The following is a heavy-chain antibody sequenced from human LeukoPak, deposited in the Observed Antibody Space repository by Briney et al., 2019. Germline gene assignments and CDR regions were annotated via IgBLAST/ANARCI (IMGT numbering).Heavy chain of an antibody. Sequence: PSGTLSLTCGVSGGSISSRKWWSWVRQPPGKALAWFGEIYHSGSTNYNPSLKSRVTISVDKSKNQFSLKLSSVTAADTAVYYCARAAIAVAGTTFYYWGQGTLVTVSS. CDR1: GGSISSRKW. CDR2: IYHSGST. J-gene: IGHJ4*02. D-gene: IGHD6-19*01. V-gene: IGHV4-4*02. CDR3: ARAAIAVAGTTFYY.